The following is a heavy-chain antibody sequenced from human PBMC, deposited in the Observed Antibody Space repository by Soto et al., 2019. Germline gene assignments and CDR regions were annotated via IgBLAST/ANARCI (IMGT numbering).Heavy chain of an antibody. J-gene: IGHJ4*02. D-gene: IGHD6-13*01. CDR2: VSFDGSNK. CDR3: ARDQTGITTAGGGRIDH. Sequence: GGSLRLSCAASGLTFSTHAMHWVRQAPGKGLECVAIVSFDGSNKYYADSVKGRFTISRDNSKNTLYLQMSGLTPEDTAVYYCARDQTGITTAGGGRIDHWGQGTLVTVSS. V-gene: IGHV3-30-3*01. CDR1: GLTFSTHA.